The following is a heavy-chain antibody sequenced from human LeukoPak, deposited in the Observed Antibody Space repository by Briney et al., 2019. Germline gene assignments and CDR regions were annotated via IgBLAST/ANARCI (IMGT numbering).Heavy chain of an antibody. J-gene: IGHJ2*01. V-gene: IGHV4-59*01. CDR2: NYYSGRT. D-gene: IGHD3-3*01. Sequence: SETLSRTCTGPGGSINGYYWSWIRQPPGKGLVWVGYNYYSGRTNYNPSLKRRVTISVDTSKNQLSQKERSVTAADTAVYYCARDCGVSGLRSWYFDLWGRGTLVTVSS. CDR1: GGSINGYY. CDR3: ARDCGVSGLRSWYFDL.